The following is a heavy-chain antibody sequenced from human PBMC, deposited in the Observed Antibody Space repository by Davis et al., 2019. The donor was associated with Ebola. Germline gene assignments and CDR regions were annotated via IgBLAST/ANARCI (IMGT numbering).Heavy chain of an antibody. V-gene: IGHV3-73*01. CDR3: TTTVTLSNSVPLMDV. CDR2: IRSKANSYAT. CDR1: GLTFSGSA. J-gene: IGHJ6*02. Sequence: GESLKISCAASGLTFSGSAMHWVRQASGKGLEWVGRIRSKANSYATAYAASVKGRFTISRDDSKNTAYLQMNSLKTEDTAVYYCTTTVTLSNSVPLMDVWGQGTTVTVSS. D-gene: IGHD4-11*01.